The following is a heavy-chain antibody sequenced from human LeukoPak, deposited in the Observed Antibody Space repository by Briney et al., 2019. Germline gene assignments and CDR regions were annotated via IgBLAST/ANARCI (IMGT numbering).Heavy chain of an antibody. CDR2: IRYDGSNK. J-gene: IGHJ4*02. CDR1: GFTFSSYG. V-gene: IGHV3-30*02. CDR3: ARDYSSGSYPRIYFDY. Sequence: GGSLRLSCGASGFTFSSYGMHWVRQAPGKGLEWVAFIRYDGSNKYYADSVKGRFTISRDNSKNTLYLQMNSLRAEDTAVYYCARDYSSGSYPRIYFDYWGQGTLVTVSS. D-gene: IGHD3-10*01.